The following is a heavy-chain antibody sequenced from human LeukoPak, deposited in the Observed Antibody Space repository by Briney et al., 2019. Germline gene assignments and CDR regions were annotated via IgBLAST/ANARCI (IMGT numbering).Heavy chain of an antibody. CDR3: ARDSGGLEYGMDV. CDR2: IKQDGSEK. D-gene: IGHD2-15*01. CDR1: GFTFSSYW. Sequence: GGSLRLSCAASGFTFSSYWMSWVRQAPGKGLEWVANIKQDGSEKYYVDSVKGRFTISRDNAKNSLYLQMNSLRAEDTAVYYCARDSGGLEYGMDVWGQGTTVTVSS. V-gene: IGHV3-7*01. J-gene: IGHJ6*02.